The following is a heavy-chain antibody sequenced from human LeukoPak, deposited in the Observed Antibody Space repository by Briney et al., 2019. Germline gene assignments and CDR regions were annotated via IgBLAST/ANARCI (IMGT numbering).Heavy chain of an antibody. Sequence: GGSLRLSCAASGFTFSGYWMSWVRQAPGKGLEWVANIKQDGSEKNYVDSVKGRFTISRDNAKNSLYLQMNSLRAEDTAVYYCARSGYSSSWYYWGQGTLVTVSS. CDR1: GFTFSGYW. J-gene: IGHJ4*02. CDR2: IKQDGSEK. CDR3: ARSGYSSSWYY. D-gene: IGHD6-13*01. V-gene: IGHV3-7*01.